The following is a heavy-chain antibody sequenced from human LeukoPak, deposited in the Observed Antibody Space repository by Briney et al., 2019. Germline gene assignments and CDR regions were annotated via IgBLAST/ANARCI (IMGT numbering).Heavy chain of an antibody. D-gene: IGHD3-10*01. CDR1: GYTFTSYA. V-gene: IGHV1-3*01. CDR3: ARRSSDLHYYGSGKDY. J-gene: IGHJ4*02. Sequence: ASVKVSCKASGYTFTSYAVHWVRQAPGQSLEWMGWINPGNGNTKYSQKFQGGVTITRDTSASTAYMELSGLRSEDTAVYYCARRSSDLHYYGSGKDYWGQGTLVTVSS. CDR2: INPGNGNT.